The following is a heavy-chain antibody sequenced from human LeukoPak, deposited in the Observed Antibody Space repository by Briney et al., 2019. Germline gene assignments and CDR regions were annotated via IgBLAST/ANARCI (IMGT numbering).Heavy chain of an antibody. CDR2: VYYSGST. CDR1: GGSVSTIDYY. J-gene: IGHJ3*01. CDR3: AREDAVSSDDAFDL. Sequence: PSETLSLTCTVSGGSVSTIDYYWGWIRQPPGKGLEWIRSVYYSGSTYYNAPLKSRVTISVDTSKNQFSLKLSAVTAADTAMYYCAREDAVSSDDAFDLWGQGTMVTVS. V-gene: IGHV4-39*07. D-gene: IGHD6-19*01.